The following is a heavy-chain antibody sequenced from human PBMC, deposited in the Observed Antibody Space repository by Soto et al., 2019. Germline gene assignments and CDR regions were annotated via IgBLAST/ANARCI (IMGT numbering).Heavy chain of an antibody. CDR2: LSGGGDST. CDR3: ATGLRSVYGPFDS. V-gene: IGHV3-23*01. CDR1: GFMFSSYA. D-gene: IGHD5-12*01. Sequence: EVQLLESGGGLVQPGGSLRLSCAASGFMFSSYAMTWVRQAPGKGLEWVSALSGGGDSTYYAPSVTGRFAISRDNSKNTLYLQMNSLRAEDTAVYYCATGLRSVYGPFDSWGQGTLVTVYS. J-gene: IGHJ4*02.